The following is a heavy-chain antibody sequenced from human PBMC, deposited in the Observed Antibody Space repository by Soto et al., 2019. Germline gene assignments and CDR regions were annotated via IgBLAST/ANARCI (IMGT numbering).Heavy chain of an antibody. Sequence: EVQLVESGGGLVQPGRSLRLSCAASGFTFDDYAMHWVRQAPGKGLEWVSGISWNIGSIGYADSVKGRFTISRDNAKNSLYLQMNSLRAEDTALYYCAKDITAAGILGYFDLWGRGTLVTVSS. J-gene: IGHJ2*01. V-gene: IGHV3-9*01. CDR3: AKDITAAGILGYFDL. CDR2: ISWNIGSI. D-gene: IGHD6-13*01. CDR1: GFTFDDYA.